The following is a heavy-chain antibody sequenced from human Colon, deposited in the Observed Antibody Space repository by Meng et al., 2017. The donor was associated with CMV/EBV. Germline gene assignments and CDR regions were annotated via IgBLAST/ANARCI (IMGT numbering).Heavy chain of an antibody. CDR1: GFDFGNYA. CDR3: AKALASGIYLPLDY. J-gene: IGHJ4*02. D-gene: IGHD3-10*01. V-gene: IGHV3-23*01. Sequence: SGFDFGNYAMSWVRQAPGRGRGWVSGLSSSDINTCYADSVKGRFTISRDNSKNTLYLQMNTLRVEDTAIFYCAKALASGIYLPLDYWGQGTPVTVSS. CDR2: LSSSDINT.